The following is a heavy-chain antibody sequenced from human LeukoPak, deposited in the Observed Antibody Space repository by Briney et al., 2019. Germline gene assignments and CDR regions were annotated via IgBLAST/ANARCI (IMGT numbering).Heavy chain of an antibody. CDR1: GFTFSSYE. CDR3: ARDDSSSWPGYFDY. J-gene: IGHJ4*02. D-gene: IGHD6-13*01. V-gene: IGHV3-48*03. Sequence: GGSLRLSCAASGFTFSSYEMNWVRQAPGKGLEWVSYISSSGSTIYYADSVKGRFTISRDNAKNSLYLQMNSLRAEDTAVYYCARDDSSSWPGYFDYWGQRTLVTVSS. CDR2: ISSSGSTI.